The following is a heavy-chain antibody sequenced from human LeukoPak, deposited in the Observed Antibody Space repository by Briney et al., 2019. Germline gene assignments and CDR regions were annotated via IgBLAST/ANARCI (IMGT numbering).Heavy chain of an antibody. Sequence: SETLSLTCTVSGGSISSSSYYWGWIRQPPGKGLEWIGSIYYSGSTYYNPSLKSRVTIPVDTSKNQFSLKLSSVTAADTAVYYCARQGDYYGSGSYFGSGSFDYWGQGTLVTVSS. J-gene: IGHJ4*02. CDR1: GGSISSSSYY. CDR2: IYYSGST. V-gene: IGHV4-39*01. CDR3: ARQGDYYGSGSYFGSGSFDY. D-gene: IGHD3-10*01.